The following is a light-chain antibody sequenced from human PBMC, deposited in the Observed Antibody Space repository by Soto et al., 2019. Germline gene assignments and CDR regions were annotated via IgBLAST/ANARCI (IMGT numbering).Light chain of an antibody. Sequence: VITQSPATLSESPGERAALSCRASHNIYGSLAWYQQRPGQAPRLLIYGASTRATGIPARFSGSGSGTEFTLTISSLQSEDFAVYYCQQYNNWPPITFGQGTRLEI. J-gene: IGKJ5*01. CDR1: HNIYGS. V-gene: IGKV3-15*01. CDR2: GAS. CDR3: QQYNNWPPIT.